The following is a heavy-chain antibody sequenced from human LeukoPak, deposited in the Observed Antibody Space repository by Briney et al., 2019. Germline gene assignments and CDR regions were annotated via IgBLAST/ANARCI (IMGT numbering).Heavy chain of an antibody. CDR1: GFTFSNYG. CDR3: ARRGSGIYCFDY. D-gene: IGHD3-16*01. V-gene: IGHV3-33*01. Sequence: PGGSLRLSCAASGFTFSNYGMHWVRQAPGKGLEWVAVIWSDGSDKYYADSVKGRFTISRDNSKNTLYLHMNSVRAEDTAVYYCARRGSGIYCFDYWGQGTRVTVSS. J-gene: IGHJ4*02. CDR2: IWSDGSDK.